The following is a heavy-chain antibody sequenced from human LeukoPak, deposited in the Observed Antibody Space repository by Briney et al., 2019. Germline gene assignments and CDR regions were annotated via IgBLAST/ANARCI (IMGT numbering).Heavy chain of an antibody. CDR2: LSGGGDST. D-gene: IGHD6-19*01. Sequence: GGSLRLSCAASGFTFSSYVMSWVRQAPGKGLEWVSALSGGGDSTYYVDSVKGRFTTSRDNSKNTLYLQMNSLRAEDTAVYYCAKGSSSGRPYYFDYWAREPWSPSPQ. V-gene: IGHV3-23*01. J-gene: IGHJ4*02. CDR1: GFTFSSYV. CDR3: AKGSSSGRPYYFDY.